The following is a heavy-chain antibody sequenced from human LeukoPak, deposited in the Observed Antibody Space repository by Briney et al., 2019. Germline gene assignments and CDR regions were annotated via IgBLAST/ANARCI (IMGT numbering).Heavy chain of an antibody. V-gene: IGHV1-18*01. J-gene: IGHJ4*02. D-gene: IGHD3-22*01. Sequence: ASVKVSCKASGYTFTNYAMNWVRQAPGQGLEWMGWISAYNGNTNYAQKLQGRVTMTTDTSTSTAYMELRSLRSDDTAVYYCARDVRRRYYDSSGYYNGWGQGTLVTVSS. CDR2: ISAYNGNT. CDR1: GYTFTNYA. CDR3: ARDVRRRYYDSSGYYNG.